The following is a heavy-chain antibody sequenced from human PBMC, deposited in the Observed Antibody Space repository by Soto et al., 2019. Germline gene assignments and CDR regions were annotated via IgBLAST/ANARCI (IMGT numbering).Heavy chain of an antibody. CDR1: GFTFSNAW. V-gene: IGHV3-15*01. CDR3: TTRDGYISRFDY. Sequence: GGSLRLSCAASGFTFSNAWMSWVRQAPGKGLEWVGRIKSKTDGGTTDYAAPVKGRFTISRDDSKNTLYLQMNSLKTEDTAVYYCTTRDGYISRFDYWGQGTLVTVSS. CDR2: IKSKTDGGTT. D-gene: IGHD5-12*01. J-gene: IGHJ4*02.